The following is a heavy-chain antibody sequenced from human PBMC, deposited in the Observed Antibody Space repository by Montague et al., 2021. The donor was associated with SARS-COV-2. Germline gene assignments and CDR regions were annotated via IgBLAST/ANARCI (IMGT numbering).Heavy chain of an antibody. Sequence: SETLSLTCAVSGDSISSYYWSWIRQPPGKGLEWIGYVHYTGSTNYTPSLKTRVTLSLDTPKNQFSLKLRSVTAADTAIYYCARAQHNWFITNCVYYFDVWGLGALVTVSS. D-gene: IGHD1-1*01. CDR3: ARAQHNWFITNCVYYFDV. CDR1: GDSISSYY. CDR2: VHYTGST. V-gene: IGHV4-59*01. J-gene: IGHJ4*02.